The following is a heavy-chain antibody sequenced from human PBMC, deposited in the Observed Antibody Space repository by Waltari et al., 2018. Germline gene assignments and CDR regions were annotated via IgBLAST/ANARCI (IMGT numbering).Heavy chain of an antibody. Sequence: QVQLQESGPGLVKPSGTLSLTCAVSGGSLSSSNWWGWVRQPPGKGLEWIGEIYHSGSTNYNPSLKSRVTLSVDKSKNQFSLRLSSVTAADTAVYYCAARGGRGFDYDHAFDIWGQGTMVTVSS. CDR2: IYHSGST. D-gene: IGHD5-12*01. CDR3: AARGGRGFDYDHAFDI. J-gene: IGHJ3*02. V-gene: IGHV4-4*02. CDR1: GGSLSSSNW.